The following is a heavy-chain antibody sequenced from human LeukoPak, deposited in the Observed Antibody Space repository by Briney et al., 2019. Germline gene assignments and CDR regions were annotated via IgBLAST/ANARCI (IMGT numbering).Heavy chain of an antibody. Sequence: PGGSLRLSCEASGFSFSIFSMTWVRQAPGKGLEWLANIKQDGDEKYYVDSVKGRFTISRDNAKNTLYLQMNSLRAEDTAVYYCAKDLAGYSYGWDAFDIWGQGTMVTVSP. CDR3: AKDLAGYSYGWDAFDI. CDR1: GFSFSIFS. J-gene: IGHJ3*02. V-gene: IGHV3-7*03. D-gene: IGHD5-18*01. CDR2: IKQDGDEK.